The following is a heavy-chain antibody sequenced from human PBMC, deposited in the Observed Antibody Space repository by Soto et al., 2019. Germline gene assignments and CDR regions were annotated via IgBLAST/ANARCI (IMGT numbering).Heavy chain of an antibody. CDR1: GFTFSSYS. CDR3: ARGIAAAGPKLDY. V-gene: IGHV3-48*01. CDR2: ISSATTII. D-gene: IGHD6-13*01. Sequence: GSLRLSCAASGFTFSSYSMNWVRQAPGKGLEWVSYISSATTIIYYADSVKGRFTISRDNAKNSLYLQMNSLRADGTAVYYCARGIAAAGPKLDYWGQGTLVTVSS. J-gene: IGHJ4*02.